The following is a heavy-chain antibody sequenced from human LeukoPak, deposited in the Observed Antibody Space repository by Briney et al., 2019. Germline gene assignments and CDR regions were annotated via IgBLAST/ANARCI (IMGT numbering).Heavy chain of an antibody. CDR3: ARANYYDFWSGYRDYYYYMDV. Sequence: PGGSLRLSCAASGFTFSSYAMHWVRQAPGKGLEWVALISYDGSNKLYADSVKGRFTVSRDTSKNTLYLQMNSLRVEDTAVYYCARANYYDFWSGYRDYYYYMDVWGKGTTVTVSS. J-gene: IGHJ6*03. D-gene: IGHD3-3*01. CDR1: GFTFSSYA. V-gene: IGHV3-30*04. CDR2: ISYDGSNK.